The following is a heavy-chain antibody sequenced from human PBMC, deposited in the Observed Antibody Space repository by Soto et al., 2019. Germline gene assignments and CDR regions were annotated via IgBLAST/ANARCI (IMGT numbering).Heavy chain of an antibody. CDR2: ISAYNGNT. Sequence: GASVKVSCKASGYTFTSYGISWVRQAPGQGLEWMGWISAYNGNTNYAQKLQGRVTMTTDTSTSTAYMELRSLRSDDTAVYYCARDRARLRAAGLSDYWGQGTLVTVSS. J-gene: IGHJ4*02. CDR3: ARDRARLRAAGLSDY. CDR1: GYTFTSYG. D-gene: IGHD6-13*01. V-gene: IGHV1-18*01.